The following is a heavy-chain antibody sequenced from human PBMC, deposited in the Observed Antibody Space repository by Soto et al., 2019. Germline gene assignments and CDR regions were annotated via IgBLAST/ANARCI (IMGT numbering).Heavy chain of an antibody. J-gene: IGHJ5*02. CDR3: ASEENTMVRGVTGTNWFDP. V-gene: IGHV1-69*13. CDR2: IIPIFGTA. CDR1: GGTFSSYA. D-gene: IGHD3-10*01. Sequence: ASVKVSCKASGGTFSSYAISWVRQAPGQGLEWMGGIIPIFGTANYAQKFQGRVTITADESTSTAYMELSSLRSEDTAVYYCASEENTMVRGVTGTNWFDPWGQGTLVTVCS.